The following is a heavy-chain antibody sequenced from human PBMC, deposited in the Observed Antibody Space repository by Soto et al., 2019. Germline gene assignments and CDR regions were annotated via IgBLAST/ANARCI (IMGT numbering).Heavy chain of an antibody. D-gene: IGHD6-25*01. CDR1: GYTFSDRN. V-gene: IGHV1-2*02. CDR2: INPGSGGT. J-gene: IGHJ5*02. Sequence: ASVKVSCKASGYTFSDRNMHWVRQAPGQGLEWMAWINPGSGGTDYAQKFQGRVTMTRDTSISTAYMELSSLTSDDTAVYYCAIGVGSSWFDPWGQGTLVTVSS. CDR3: AIGVGSSWFDP.